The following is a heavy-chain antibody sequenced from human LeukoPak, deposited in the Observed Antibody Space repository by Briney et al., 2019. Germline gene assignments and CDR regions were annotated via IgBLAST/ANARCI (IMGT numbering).Heavy chain of an antibody. CDR1: GFTFSSHW. CDR2: INNDGSST. V-gene: IGHV3-74*01. Sequence: PGGSLTLSCAVSGFTFSSHWLFWVRQVPGKGPVGVSQINNDGSSTTYADSVKGRFTISRDNVKKALYLQMNSLRAEDPAVYYCARDEDYYGSGSYYPWGQGTLVSVSS. D-gene: IGHD3-10*01. CDR3: ARDEDYYGSGSYYP. J-gene: IGHJ5*02.